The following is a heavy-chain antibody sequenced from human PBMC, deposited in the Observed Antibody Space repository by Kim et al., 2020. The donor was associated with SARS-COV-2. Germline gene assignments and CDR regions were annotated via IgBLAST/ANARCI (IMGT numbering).Heavy chain of an antibody. CDR2: IKQDGSEK. CDR1: GFTFSSYW. V-gene: IGHV3-7*03. Sequence: GGSLRLSCAASGFTFSSYWMSWVRQAPGKGLEWVANIKQDGSEKYYVDSVKGRFTISRDNAKNSLYLQMNSLRAEDTAVYYCAREIVGYCTNGVCGTRSYFDYWGQGTLVTVSS. D-gene: IGHD2-8*01. CDR3: AREIVGYCTNGVCGTRSYFDY. J-gene: IGHJ4*02.